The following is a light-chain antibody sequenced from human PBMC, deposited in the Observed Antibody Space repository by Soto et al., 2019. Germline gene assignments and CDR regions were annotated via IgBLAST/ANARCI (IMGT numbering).Light chain of an antibody. CDR1: HIVLYSSNNKNY. CDR2: WAS. Sequence: DIVITQSPDSLALSLGERATINCKSSHIVLYSSNNKNYLAWYQQKPGQPPKLLIYWASTRESGVPDRFSGSGSGTEYTLRISRVEAEDVGIYYCMQALQKPSTFGQGTKVDIK. J-gene: IGKJ1*01. V-gene: IGKV4-1*01. CDR3: MQALQKPST.